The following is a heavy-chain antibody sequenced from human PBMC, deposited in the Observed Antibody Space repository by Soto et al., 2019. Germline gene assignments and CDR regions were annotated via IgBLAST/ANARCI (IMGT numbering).Heavy chain of an antibody. CDR2: MTPNSGNT. Sequence: QVQLVQSGAEVKKPGASVKVSCKASGYTFTSYDINWVRQATGQGLEWVGWMTPNSGNTGFEQKFQGRVTMTRNTSISTAYMELSSLRSEETAIYYCARNYYGSATFDYWGQGTLVTVSS. V-gene: IGHV1-8*01. CDR1: GYTFTSYD. CDR3: ARNYYGSATFDY. D-gene: IGHD3-10*01. J-gene: IGHJ4*02.